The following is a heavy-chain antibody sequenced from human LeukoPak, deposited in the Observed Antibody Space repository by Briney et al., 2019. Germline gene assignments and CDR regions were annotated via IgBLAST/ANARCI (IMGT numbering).Heavy chain of an antibody. V-gene: IGHV3-23*01. CDR1: GFTFSTYA. Sequence: GGSLRLSCAASGFTFSTYAMSWVRQAPGKGLEWVSGISGSDGSTYYADSVKGRFTISRDNSKNTLYLQMNSPRAEDTAVYYCAKGYCGSTNCYGDYWGQGTLVIVSS. D-gene: IGHD2-2*01. CDR3: AKGYCGSTNCYGDY. J-gene: IGHJ4*02. CDR2: ISGSDGST.